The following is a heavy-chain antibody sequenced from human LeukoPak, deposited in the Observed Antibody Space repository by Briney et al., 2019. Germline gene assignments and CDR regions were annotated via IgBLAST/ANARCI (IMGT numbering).Heavy chain of an antibody. Sequence: ASVKVSCKASGYTFTGYYMHWVRQAHGQGLEWMGWINPNSGGTNYAQKFQGRVTMTRDTSISTAYMELSRLRSDDTAVYYCARDLGYSYGLDYWGQGTLVTVSS. CDR1: GYTFTGYY. CDR2: INPNSGGT. J-gene: IGHJ4*02. D-gene: IGHD5-18*01. V-gene: IGHV1-2*02. CDR3: ARDLGYSYGLDY.